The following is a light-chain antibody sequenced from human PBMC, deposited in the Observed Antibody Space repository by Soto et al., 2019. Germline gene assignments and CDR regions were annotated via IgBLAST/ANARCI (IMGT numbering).Light chain of an antibody. CDR2: DAS. CDR1: QSSSRL. J-gene: IGKJ2*01. V-gene: IGKV1-5*01. CDR3: QQYNSYSYT. Sequence: DIHMNKSPSPLSSALGDRVTITFRARQSSSRLLAWYQQKPGKAPKPLLYDASSLESGVPSRFSGSGSGTEFTLTISSLQPDDFATYYCQQYNSYSYTFGQGTKLEIK.